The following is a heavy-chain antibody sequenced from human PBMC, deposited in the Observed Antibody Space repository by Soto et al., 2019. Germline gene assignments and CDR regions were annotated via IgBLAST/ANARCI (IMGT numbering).Heavy chain of an antibody. CDR2: INAGNGNT. J-gene: IGHJ5*02. CDR3: ARESAALNWFDP. V-gene: IGHV1-3*01. CDR1: GYTFTSYA. Sequence: SVKVSCKASGYTFTSYAMHWVRQAPGQRLEWMGWINAGNGNTKYSQKFQGRVTITRDTSASTAYMELSSLRSEDTAVYYCARESAALNWFDPWGQGTLVTVSS. D-gene: IGHD2-2*01.